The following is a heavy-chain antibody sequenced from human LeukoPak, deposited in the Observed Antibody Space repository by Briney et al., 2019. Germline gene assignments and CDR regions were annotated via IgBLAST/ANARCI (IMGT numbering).Heavy chain of an antibody. Sequence: SETLSLTCTVSGGSISSHYWSWIRQPPGKGLEWVGYIYYSGSTNYNPSLKSRVTISVETSKNQFSLKLSSVTAADTAAYYCARGAKRWFDPWGQGTLVTVSS. V-gene: IGHV4-59*11. CDR2: IYYSGST. CDR3: ARGAKRWFDP. D-gene: IGHD4/OR15-4a*01. J-gene: IGHJ5*02. CDR1: GGSISSHY.